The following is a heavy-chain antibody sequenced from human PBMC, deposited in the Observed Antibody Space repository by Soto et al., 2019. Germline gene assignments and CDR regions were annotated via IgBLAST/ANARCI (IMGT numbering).Heavy chain of an antibody. CDR3: ARGRLVPAVNFDY. CDR1: GDAISSGVFS. CDR2: IYHSVSS. D-gene: IGHD2-2*01. V-gene: IGHV4-30-2*01. J-gene: IGHJ4*02. Sequence: SDTLSLTCAVSGDAISSGVFSWSWIRHPPGKGLEWIGYIYHSVSSFYHPSLKSRVTISVDGSKNQFSLKVNPVTAADTAVYYCARGRLVPAVNFDYWGKGALVTVSS.